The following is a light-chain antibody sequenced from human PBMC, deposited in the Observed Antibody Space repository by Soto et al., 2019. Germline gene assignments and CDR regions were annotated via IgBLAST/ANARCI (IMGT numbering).Light chain of an antibody. J-gene: IGLJ3*02. Sequence: QSGLTQPPSASGTPGQRVIISCSGKTPNIGSNYVYWYRHLPGTAPQLLIYRNNQRPSGVPDRFSGSKSRTSASLAISGLRSEDEADYYCSSWDDSLSGRVFGGGTKVTVL. V-gene: IGLV1-47*01. CDR1: TPNIGSNY. CDR3: SSWDDSLSGRV. CDR2: RNN.